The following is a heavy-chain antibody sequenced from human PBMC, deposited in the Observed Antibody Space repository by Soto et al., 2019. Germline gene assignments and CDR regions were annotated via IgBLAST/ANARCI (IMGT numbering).Heavy chain of an antibody. D-gene: IGHD2-21*01. J-gene: IGHJ4*02. Sequence: SETLSLTCTVSGGSLSSSDYYWSWIRQPPGKGLEWIGYIYYSGITYYNPSLKSRVTISVDTPKNQFSLKMSSVTAAHTAVSFRATEGGVMIAPHFDYWGQGTLVTVSS. CDR2: IYYSGIT. CDR1: GGSLSSSDYY. CDR3: ATEGGVMIAPHFDY. V-gene: IGHV4-30-4*01.